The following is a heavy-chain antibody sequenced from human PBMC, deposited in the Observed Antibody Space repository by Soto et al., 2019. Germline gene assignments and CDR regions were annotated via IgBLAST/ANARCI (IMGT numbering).Heavy chain of an antibody. D-gene: IGHD3-16*01. CDR3: ARMATFGSLNWFDP. CDR2: ISKSDYT. Sequence: PGGSLRLSCTVSGFAFNNYGINWVRQAPGKGLEWVSSISKSDYTYYSDSVKGRFAISRDNAKGSVSLQMNTLRVEDTAVYYCARMATFGSLNWFDPWGQGTLVTVSS. J-gene: IGHJ5*02. CDR1: GFAFNNYG. V-gene: IGHV3-21*01.